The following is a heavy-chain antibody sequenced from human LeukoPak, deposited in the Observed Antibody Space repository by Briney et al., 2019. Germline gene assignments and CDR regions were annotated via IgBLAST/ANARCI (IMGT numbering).Heavy chain of an antibody. V-gene: IGHV3-11*01. J-gene: IGHJ4*02. CDR3: AREGSSSWFVNS. CDR1: GFTFSDFH. Sequence: GGSLRLSCAASGFTFSDFHMSWIRQAPGKGLEWVSYISGSAGTTYYAASVKGRLTSSRDNAKNSLYLQMNSLRAEDTAVYYCAREGSSSWFVNSWGQGTLVTVSS. D-gene: IGHD6-13*01. CDR2: ISGSAGTT.